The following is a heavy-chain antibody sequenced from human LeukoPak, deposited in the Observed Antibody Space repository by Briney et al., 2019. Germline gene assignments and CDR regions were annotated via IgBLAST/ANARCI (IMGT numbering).Heavy chain of an antibody. D-gene: IGHD6-13*01. CDR1: GYIFTSYW. Sequence: GESLQISCKGSGYIFTSYWIGWVRQLPGKGLEWMGIIYPGDSDTRYSPSFQGQVTISADKSISTAYLQWSSLKASDTAMYYCARQRSSSWSHFDYWGQGTLVTVSS. J-gene: IGHJ4*02. CDR3: ARQRSSSWSHFDY. CDR2: IYPGDSDT. V-gene: IGHV5-51*01.